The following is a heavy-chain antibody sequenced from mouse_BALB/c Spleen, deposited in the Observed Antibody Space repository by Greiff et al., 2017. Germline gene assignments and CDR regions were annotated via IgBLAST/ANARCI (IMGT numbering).Heavy chain of an antibody. V-gene: IGHV2-6-2*01. CDR3: ARHEGNYYGWFAY. Sequence: QVQLKESGPDLVAPSQSLSITCTVSGFSLTSYGVHWVRQPPGKGLEWLVVIWSDGSTTYNSALKSRLSISKDNSKSQVFLKMNSLQTDDTAMYYCARHEGNYYGWFAYWGQGTLVTVSA. D-gene: IGHD1-1*01. CDR1: GFSLTSYG. J-gene: IGHJ3*01. CDR2: IWSDGST.